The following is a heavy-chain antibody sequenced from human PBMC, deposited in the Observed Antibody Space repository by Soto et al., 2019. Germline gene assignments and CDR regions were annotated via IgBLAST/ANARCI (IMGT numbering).Heavy chain of an antibody. Sequence: QVQLQQWGAGLLKPSETLSLTCAVYGGSFSGYYWSWIRQPPGKGLEWIGEINQSGSTTYNPSLKSRVTISVDTSKNECSLKLSSVTAADTAVYYCARTYSSSWSPFDYWGQGSLVTVSS. CDR1: GGSFSGYY. CDR2: INQSGST. CDR3: ARTYSSSWSPFDY. V-gene: IGHV4-34*01. D-gene: IGHD6-13*01. J-gene: IGHJ4*02.